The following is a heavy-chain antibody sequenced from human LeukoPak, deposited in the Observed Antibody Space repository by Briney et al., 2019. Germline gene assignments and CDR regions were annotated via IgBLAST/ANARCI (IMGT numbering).Heavy chain of an antibody. CDR2: ISGSGVST. CDR1: GFTFSSYA. V-gene: IGHV3-23*01. Sequence: GGSLRLSCAASGFTFSSYAMSWVRQAPGKGREWVSAISGSGVSTYYADSVKGRFTISRDNSKNTVSLQMNSLRAEDTAVYYCAKDTSRSYGSGSPVFDYWGQGTLVTVSS. CDR3: AKDTSRSYGSGSPVFDY. D-gene: IGHD3-10*01. J-gene: IGHJ4*02.